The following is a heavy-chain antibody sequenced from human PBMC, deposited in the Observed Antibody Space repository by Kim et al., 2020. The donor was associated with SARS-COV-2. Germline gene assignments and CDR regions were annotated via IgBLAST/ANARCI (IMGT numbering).Heavy chain of an antibody. CDR2: IYYSGST. CDR1: GGSISSYY. D-gene: IGHD5-18*01. J-gene: IGHJ5*02. Sequence: SETLSLTCTVSGGSISSYYWSWIRQPPGKGLEWIGYIYYSGSTNYNPSLKSRVTISVDTSKNQFSLKLSSVTAADTAVYYCARGYRQLWLGSGVFDWFDPWGQGTLVTVSS. V-gene: IGHV4-59*01. CDR3: ARGYRQLWLGSGVFDWFDP.